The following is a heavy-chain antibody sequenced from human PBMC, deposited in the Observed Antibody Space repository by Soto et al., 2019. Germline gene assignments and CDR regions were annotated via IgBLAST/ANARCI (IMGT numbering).Heavy chain of an antibody. J-gene: IGHJ4*02. CDR2: IYYSGST. CDR3: ARLLNYDILTGYYSAHDY. D-gene: IGHD3-9*01. V-gene: IGHV4-39*01. Sequence: TSETLSLTCTVSGGSISSSSYYWGWIRQPPGKGLEWIGSIYYSGSTYYNPSLKSRVTISVDTSKNQFSLKLSSVTAADTAVYYCARLLNYDILTGYYSAHDYWGQGTLVTVSS. CDR1: GGSISSSSYY.